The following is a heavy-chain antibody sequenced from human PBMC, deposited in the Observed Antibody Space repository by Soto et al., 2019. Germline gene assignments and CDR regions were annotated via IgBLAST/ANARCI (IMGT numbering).Heavy chain of an antibody. V-gene: IGHV1-3*01. CDR1: GYTFTSYA. CDR2: INAGNGNT. J-gene: IGHJ4*02. D-gene: IGHD3-22*01. CDR3: ARRGYYDSSGHVYDY. Sequence: ASVKVSCKASGYTFTSYAMHWVRQAPGQRLGWMGWINAGNGNTKYSQKFQGRVTITRDTSASTAYMELSSLRSEDTAVYYCARRGYYDSSGHVYDYWGQGTLVTVSS.